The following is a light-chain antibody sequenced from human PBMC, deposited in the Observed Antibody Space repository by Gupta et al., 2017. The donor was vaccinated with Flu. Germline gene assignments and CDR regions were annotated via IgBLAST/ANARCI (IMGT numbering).Light chain of an antibody. V-gene: IGKV4-1*01. CDR1: QRILHSSNNKNY. CDR2: WAS. Sequence: NCKSSQRILHSSNNKNYLAWYQQKPGQSPKLLIYWASTRESGVPDRFSGSGSGTDFTLSISSLQAEDVAVYYCQQYYSPPWTFGQGTKLEI. J-gene: IGKJ2*02. CDR3: QQYYSPPWT.